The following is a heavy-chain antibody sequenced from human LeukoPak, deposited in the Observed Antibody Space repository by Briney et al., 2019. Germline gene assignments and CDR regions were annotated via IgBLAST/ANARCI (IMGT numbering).Heavy chain of an antibody. V-gene: IGHV3-30*18. CDR3: AKLSSGYNFDY. J-gene: IGHJ4*02. CDR1: GFTFSSYG. CDR2: ISYDGSNK. Sequence: SLRLSCAASGFTFSSYGMHWVRQAPGKGLEWVAVISYDGSNKYYADSVKGRFTISRDNSKNTLYLQMNSLRAEDTAVYYCAKLSSGYNFDYWGQGTLVTVSS. D-gene: IGHD3-22*01.